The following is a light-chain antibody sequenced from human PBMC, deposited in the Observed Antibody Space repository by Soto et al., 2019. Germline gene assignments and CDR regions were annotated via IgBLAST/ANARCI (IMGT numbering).Light chain of an antibody. CDR2: TNN. Sequence: QSVLTQPPSVSGTPEQTVTISCSGSNSDIGSNSVNWYQHLPGTAPRVVIYTNNQRPSGVPDRFSGSKSGTSASLAISGLRSDDEADYYCATWDDSLNGVFGGGTKVTVL. J-gene: IGLJ3*02. CDR1: NSDIGSNS. V-gene: IGLV1-44*01. CDR3: ATWDDSLNGV.